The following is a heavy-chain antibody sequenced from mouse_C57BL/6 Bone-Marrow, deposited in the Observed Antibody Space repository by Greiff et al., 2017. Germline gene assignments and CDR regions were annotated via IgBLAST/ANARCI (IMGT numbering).Heavy chain of an antibody. CDR3: ARPRWFAY. CDR1: GYTFTSYW. J-gene: IGHJ3*01. V-gene: IGHV1-59*01. Sequence: QVQLQQPGAELVKPGASVKLSCKASGYTFTSYWMHWVKQRPGQGLEWIGVIDPSDSYTNYNQKFKGKATVTVDTSSSTAYMQLSSLTSEDSAVYYCARPRWFAYWGQGTLVTVTA. CDR2: IDPSDSYT.